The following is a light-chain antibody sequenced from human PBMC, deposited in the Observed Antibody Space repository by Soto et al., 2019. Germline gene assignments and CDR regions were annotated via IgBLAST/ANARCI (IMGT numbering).Light chain of an antibody. V-gene: IGKV3-20*01. Sequence: EIVLTQSPGTLSLSPGERATLSCRASQSVSSNYLTWYQQKPGQAPRLLIYGASSMATGIPDRFSGSGSGTDFTLTISRLEPEDFAVYYCQQYGSSLYTFGQGTKLEIK. CDR3: QQYGSSLYT. CDR1: QSVSSNY. CDR2: GAS. J-gene: IGKJ2*01.